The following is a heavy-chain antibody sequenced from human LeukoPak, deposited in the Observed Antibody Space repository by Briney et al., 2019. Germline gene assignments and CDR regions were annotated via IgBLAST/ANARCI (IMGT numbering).Heavy chain of an antibody. CDR3: AKPRRTVTRDAFDI. V-gene: IGHV3-74*01. CDR1: GFTFSSYW. D-gene: IGHD4-17*01. J-gene: IGHJ3*02. Sequence: GGSLRLSCAASGFTFSSYWMHWVRQVPGKGLVWVSRINSDGSSTSYADSVKGRFTISRDNSKNTLYVQMNSLRAEDTAVYYCAKPRRTVTRDAFDIWGQGTMVTVSS. CDR2: INSDGSST.